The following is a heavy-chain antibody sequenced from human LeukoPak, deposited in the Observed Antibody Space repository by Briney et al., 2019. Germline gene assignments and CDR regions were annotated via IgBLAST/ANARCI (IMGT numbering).Heavy chain of an antibody. Sequence: PGGSLRLSCAASGFTFSSYSMNWVRQAPGKGLEWVSSISSSSSYIYYADSVKGRFTISRDNAKNSLYLQMNSLRAEDTAVYYCARDRAVQLERDYYYGMDVWGQGTTVTVSS. CDR3: ARDRAVQLERDYYYGMDV. D-gene: IGHD1-1*01. V-gene: IGHV3-21*01. CDR1: GFTFSSYS. J-gene: IGHJ6*02. CDR2: ISSSSSYI.